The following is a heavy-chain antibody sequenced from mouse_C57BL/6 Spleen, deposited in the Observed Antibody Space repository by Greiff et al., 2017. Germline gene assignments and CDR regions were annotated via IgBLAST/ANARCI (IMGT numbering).Heavy chain of an antibody. CDR2: ISSGGDYI. CDR1: GFTFSSYA. D-gene: IGHD2-1*01. V-gene: IGHV5-9-1*02. J-gene: IGHJ3*01. Sequence: EVKLMESGEGLVKPGGSLKLSCAASGFTFSSYAMSWVRQTPEKRLEWVAYISSGGDYIYYADTVKGRFTISRDNARNTLYLQMSSLKSEDTAMYYCTRDSGNYSWFAYWGQGTLVTVSA. CDR3: TRDSGNYSWFAY.